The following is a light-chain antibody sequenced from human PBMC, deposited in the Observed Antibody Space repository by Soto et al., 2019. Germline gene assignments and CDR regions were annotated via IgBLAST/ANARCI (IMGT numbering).Light chain of an antibody. CDR1: QTISSW. CDR2: KAA. V-gene: IGKV1-5*03. J-gene: IGKJ1*01. CDR3: QHYNSYSEA. Sequence: DIQMTQSPSTLSGSVGDRVTITCRASQTISSWLAWYQQKPGKAPKLLIYKAATLKSGVHSRFSGSGSRTEFTLTISSLQPYDFATYYCQHYNSYSEAFGQGTKVGLK.